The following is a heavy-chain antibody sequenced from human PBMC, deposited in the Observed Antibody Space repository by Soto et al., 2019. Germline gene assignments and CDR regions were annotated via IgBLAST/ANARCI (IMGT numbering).Heavy chain of an antibody. D-gene: IGHD1-20*01. CDR1: GGSVSDDNYY. Sequence: SETLSLPCTVSGGSVSDDNYYWSWIRQPPGKRLEWIGYTYHTGSTNFNPSLKSRVTMSVDTSKNQFSLTLNSVTAADTAVYYCARGNWKGDYWGQGTLVTVSS. V-gene: IGHV4-61*01. CDR2: TYHTGST. J-gene: IGHJ4*02. CDR3: ARGNWKGDY.